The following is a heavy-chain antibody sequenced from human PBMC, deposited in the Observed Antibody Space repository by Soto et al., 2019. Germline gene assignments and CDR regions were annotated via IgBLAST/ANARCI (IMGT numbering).Heavy chain of an antibody. CDR1: GFTFSSYG. V-gene: IGHV3-30*03. CDR3: ARDIGLLGTFDY. D-gene: IGHD3-16*01. CDR2: ISYDGRNK. J-gene: IGHJ4*02. Sequence: GGSLRLSCAASGFTFSSYGMHWVRQAPGKGLEWVAVISYDGRNKFYVDSVQGRFTISRDNSDNTLYLQMNSLRAEDTAVYYCARDIGLLGTFDYWGQGTLVTVSS.